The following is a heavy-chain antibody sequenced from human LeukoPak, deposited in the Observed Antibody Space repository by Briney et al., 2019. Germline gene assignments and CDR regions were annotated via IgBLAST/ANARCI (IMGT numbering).Heavy chain of an antibody. V-gene: IGHV4-59*01. CDR1: GGSITSYY. CDR2: IYYSGST. Sequence: SETLSLTCTVSGGSITSYYWSWIRQPPGKGLEWIGYIYYSGSTNYNPSLKSRVTVSVDTSKNQFSLKLSSVTAADTAVYYCARFAYCGGHCWYYFDYWGQGSLVTVSS. J-gene: IGHJ4*02. CDR3: ARFAYCGGHCWYYFDY. D-gene: IGHD2-21*02.